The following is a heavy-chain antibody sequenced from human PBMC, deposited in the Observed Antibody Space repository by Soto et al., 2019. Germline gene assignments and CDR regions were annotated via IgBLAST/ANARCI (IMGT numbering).Heavy chain of an antibody. V-gene: IGHV4-4*02. Sequence: SETLSLTCAVSGVSLTSGNWWTWVRQSPQRGLEYIGEIFHDGTANYYPSFERRVAMSVDTSRNQFSLKLTSVTAADTAVYFCARLVYDTRLNYMYFDFWGPGTLVTAPQ. J-gene: IGHJ4*02. CDR2: IFHDGTA. CDR3: ARLVYDTRLNYMYFDF. D-gene: IGHD3-10*01. CDR1: GVSLTSGNW.